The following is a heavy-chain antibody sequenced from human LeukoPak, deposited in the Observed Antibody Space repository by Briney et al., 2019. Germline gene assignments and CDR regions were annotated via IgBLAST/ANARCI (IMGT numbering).Heavy chain of an antibody. CDR1: GGSISSGGYY. J-gene: IGHJ4*02. V-gene: IGHV4-61*08. Sequence: SQTLSLTCTVSGGSISSGGYYWSWIRQPPGKGLEWIGYIYYSGSTNYNPSLKSRVTISVDTSKNQFSLKLSSVTAADTAVYYCARHTIAAAGAFDYWGQGTLVTVSS. D-gene: IGHD6-13*01. CDR3: ARHTIAAAGAFDY. CDR2: IYYSGST.